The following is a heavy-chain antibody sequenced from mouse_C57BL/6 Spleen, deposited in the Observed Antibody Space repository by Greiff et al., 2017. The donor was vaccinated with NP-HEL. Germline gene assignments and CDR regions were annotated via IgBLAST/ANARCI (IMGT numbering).Heavy chain of an antibody. V-gene: IGHV1-64*01. J-gene: IGHJ3*01. CDR2: IHPNSGST. CDR3: ARSERMASFAY. D-gene: IGHD2-10*02. Sequence: QVQLKQPGAELVKPGASVKLSCKASGYTFTSYWMHWVKQRPGQGLEWIGMIHPNSGSTNYNEKFKSKATLTVDKSSSTAYMQLSSLTSEDSAVYYCARSERMASFAYWGQGTLVTVSA. CDR1: GYTFTSYW.